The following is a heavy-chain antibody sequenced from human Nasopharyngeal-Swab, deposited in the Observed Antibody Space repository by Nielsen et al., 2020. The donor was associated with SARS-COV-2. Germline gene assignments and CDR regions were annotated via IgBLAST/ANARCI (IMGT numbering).Heavy chain of an antibody. CDR3: ARGRVYYYDSSGYPPPFDY. D-gene: IGHD3-22*01. J-gene: IGHJ4*02. CDR2: ISSSGSTI. Sequence: WIRQPPGKGLEWVSYISSSGSTIYYADSVKGRFTISRDNAKNSLYLQMSSLRAEDTAVYYCARGRVYYYDSSGYPPPFDYWGQGTLVTVSS. V-gene: IGHV3-11*04.